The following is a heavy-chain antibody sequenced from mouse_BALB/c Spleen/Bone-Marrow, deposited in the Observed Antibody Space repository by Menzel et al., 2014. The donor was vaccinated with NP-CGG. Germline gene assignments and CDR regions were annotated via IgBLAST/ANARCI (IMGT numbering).Heavy chain of an antibody. Sequence: VQLQQSGPQLVRPGASVKISCKASGSSFTSYWMHWVKQRPGQGLEWIGMIDPSDSETRLNQMFKDKATLTVDKSSSTAYMQLSSPTSEDSAVYYCASYGSSPAWFAYWGQGTLVTVSA. J-gene: IGHJ3*01. CDR2: IDPSDSET. CDR1: GSSFTSYW. CDR3: ASYGSSPAWFAY. V-gene: IGHV1S127*01. D-gene: IGHD1-1*01.